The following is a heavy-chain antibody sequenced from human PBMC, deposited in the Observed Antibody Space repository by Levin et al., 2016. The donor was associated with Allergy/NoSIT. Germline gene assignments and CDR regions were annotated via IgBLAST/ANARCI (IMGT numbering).Heavy chain of an antibody. V-gene: IGHV4-34*01. CDR2: INHSGST. CDR1: GGSFSGYY. J-gene: IGHJ6*02. CDR3: ARGTRITMIVVVNWYYGMDV. D-gene: IGHD3-22*01. Sequence: SQTLSLTCAVYGGSFSGYYWSWIRQPLGKGLEWIGEINHSGSTNYNPSLKSRVTISVDTSKNQFSLKLSSVTAADTAVYYCARGTRITMIVVVNWYYGMDVWGQGTTVTVSS.